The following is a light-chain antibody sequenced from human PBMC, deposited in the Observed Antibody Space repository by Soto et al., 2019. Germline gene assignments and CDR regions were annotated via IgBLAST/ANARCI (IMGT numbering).Light chain of an antibody. CDR3: QQLNSYPLT. V-gene: IGKV1-9*01. CDR2: AAS. J-gene: IGKJ4*01. Sequence: IQLTQSPSSLSASVGDRVTITCRASQGISSYLAWYQQKPGKAPKLLIYAASTLQSGVPSRFSGSGSGTDFTLTISSLQPDDFANYYCQQLNSYPLTFGGGTKVEIK. CDR1: QGISSY.